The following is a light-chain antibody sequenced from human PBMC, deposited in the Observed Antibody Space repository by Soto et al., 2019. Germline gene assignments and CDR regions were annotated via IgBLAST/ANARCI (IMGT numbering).Light chain of an antibody. V-gene: IGKV1-5*01. CDR1: QSIRTW. CDR2: DAS. Sequence: DIQMTQSPSTLSASVGDRVTITCRASQSIRTWLAWYPHKPGKAPTFLTYDASTAESGVPSRFSGSGSGTEFTLTISDLEPDDFATYYCQQYHNYPRTFGQGTRVEIK. J-gene: IGKJ1*01. CDR3: QQYHNYPRT.